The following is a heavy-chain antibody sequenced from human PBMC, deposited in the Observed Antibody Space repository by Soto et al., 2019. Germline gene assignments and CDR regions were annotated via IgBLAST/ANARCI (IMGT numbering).Heavy chain of an antibody. V-gene: IGHV3-21*01. J-gene: IGHJ6*03. CDR2: ISSRSSYI. Sequence: EVQLVESGGGLVKPGGSLRLSCAASGFTFSSYSMNWVRQAPGKGLEWVSSISSRSSYIYYADSVKGRFTISRDNAKNSLYLQMNSLRAEDTAVYYCARDPLRYFDRDYYYYMDVWGKGTTVTVSS. CDR1: GFTFSSYS. D-gene: IGHD3-9*01. CDR3: ARDPLRYFDRDYYYYMDV.